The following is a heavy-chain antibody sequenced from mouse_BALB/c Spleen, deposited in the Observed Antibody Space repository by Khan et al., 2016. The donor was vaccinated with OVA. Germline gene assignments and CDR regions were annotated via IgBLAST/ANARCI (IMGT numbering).Heavy chain of an antibody. CDR3: ARAYHGYDEGIDS. CDR2: ISEGGIFT. Sequence: EVELVESGGGLVKPGGSLKISCAASGFTFSDYCMYWVRQTPGKRLEWVATISEGGIFTYYSDSVKGRFTISRDNATNKFYLQMTSLKYEDSAMYYCARAYHGYDEGIDSWGQGTMVTVSA. J-gene: IGHJ3*01. CDR1: GFTFSDYC. V-gene: IGHV5-4*02. D-gene: IGHD2-14*01.